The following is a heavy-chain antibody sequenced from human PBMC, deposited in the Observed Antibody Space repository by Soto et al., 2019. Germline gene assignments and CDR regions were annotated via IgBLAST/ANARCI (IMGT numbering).Heavy chain of an antibody. CDR3: ARASPGSNWYAH. Sequence: GPLRCSFETSVFSFSDYWMSWVRRAPGKGLEWVANVKPDGTQKFYVDSVRGRFTIYRDNTKKSLFLQMNSLTAEDTGIYYCARASPGSNWYAHWGQGAQVTVSS. CDR2: VKPDGTQK. V-gene: IGHV3-7*05. J-gene: IGHJ5*02. CDR1: VFSFSDYW.